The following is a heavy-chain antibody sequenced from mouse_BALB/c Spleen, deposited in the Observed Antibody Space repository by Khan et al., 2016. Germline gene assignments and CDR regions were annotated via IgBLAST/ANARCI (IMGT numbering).Heavy chain of an antibody. Sequence: QVQLKESGPGLVAPSQSLSITCTVSGFSLTSYGVHWVRQPPGKGLEWLGVIWAGGSTNYNSALMSRLSISKDNSKSQVFLKMNSLQTDDTAMYYCARLYYRYDVKGYYFDYWGQGTTLTVSS. D-gene: IGHD2-14*01. CDR1: GFSLTSYG. V-gene: IGHV2-9*02. J-gene: IGHJ2*01. CDR3: ARLYYRYDVKGYYFDY. CDR2: IWAGGST.